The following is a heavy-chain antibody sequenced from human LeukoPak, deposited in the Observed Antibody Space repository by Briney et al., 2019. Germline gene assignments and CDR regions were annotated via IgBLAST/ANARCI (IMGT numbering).Heavy chain of an antibody. V-gene: IGHV3-21*01. Sequence: GGSLRLSCAASGFTFSSYSMNWVLQATGKGLEWVSSISSSSSYIYYADSVKGRFTISRDNAKNSLYLQMNSLRAEDTAVYYCARGTMTVFDYWGQGTLVTVSS. CDR2: ISSSSSYI. CDR1: GFTFSSYS. J-gene: IGHJ4*02. D-gene: IGHD3-22*01. CDR3: ARGTMTVFDY.